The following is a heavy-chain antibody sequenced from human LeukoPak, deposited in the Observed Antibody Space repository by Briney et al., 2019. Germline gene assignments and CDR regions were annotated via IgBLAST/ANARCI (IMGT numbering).Heavy chain of an antibody. Sequence: PSETLSLTCAVSNYSISSGFYRAWVRQPPGKGLEWIGNIYYSGSTYCNPSLKSRIIISVDTSKNQFSLKLRSVTAADTAVYYCARAFDYNWFNPWGQGTLVTVSS. CDR1: NYSISSGFY. D-gene: IGHD3-9*01. V-gene: IGHV4-38-2*01. CDR2: IYYSGST. J-gene: IGHJ5*02. CDR3: ARAFDYNWFNP.